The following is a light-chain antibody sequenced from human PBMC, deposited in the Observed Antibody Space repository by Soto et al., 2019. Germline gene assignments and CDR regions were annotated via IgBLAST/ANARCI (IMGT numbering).Light chain of an antibody. CDR3: LEYYSYPYT. V-gene: IGKV1-6*01. Sequence: AIPMTQSPSSLSASVGDRVTITCRASQGIRNDLGWYQQKPGKAPKLLIYAASSLQSGVPSRFSGGGSATDFSLTISSLQPEDFATCYCLEYYSYPYTCGQGTKLEIK. CDR1: QGIRND. J-gene: IGKJ2*01. CDR2: AAS.